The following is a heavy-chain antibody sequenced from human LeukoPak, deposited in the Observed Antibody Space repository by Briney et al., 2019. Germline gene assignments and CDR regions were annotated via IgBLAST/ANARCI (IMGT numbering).Heavy chain of an antibody. CDR2: ISNDGNKK. CDR3: ARDQGVGGTLGLYDY. D-gene: IGHD1-26*01. Sequence: GGSLRLSCAASGFTFSSHAMHWVRQAPGKGLEYVAVISNDGNKKYYAESVKGRFTISRDNSKNTLDLQMNSLRYEDTALYYCARDQGVGGTLGLYDYWGQGTLVTVSS. J-gene: IGHJ4*02. CDR1: GFTFSSHA. V-gene: IGHV3-30*04.